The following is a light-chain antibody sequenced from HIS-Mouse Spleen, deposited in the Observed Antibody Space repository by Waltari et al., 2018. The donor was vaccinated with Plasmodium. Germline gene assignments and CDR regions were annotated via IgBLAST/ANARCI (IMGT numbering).Light chain of an antibody. CDR3: QQYNSYSWT. V-gene: IGKV1-5*03. CDR2: TAS. CDR1: QSISSW. J-gene: IGKJ1*01. Sequence: DIQMTQSPSTLSASVGDRVTITCRASQSISSWLAWYQQKPGKDPKLLIYTASSVESGVPSRFSGSGSWTEFTLTISSLQPDEFATYYCQQYNSYSWTFGQGTKVEIK.